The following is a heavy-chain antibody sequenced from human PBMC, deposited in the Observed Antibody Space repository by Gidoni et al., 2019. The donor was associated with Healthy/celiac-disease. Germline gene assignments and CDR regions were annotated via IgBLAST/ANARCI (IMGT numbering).Heavy chain of an antibody. Sequence: QVQLVQAGAEVKKPGSSVKVSCKASGGTFSSYAISWVRQAPGQGLEWMGGIIPIFCTANDAQKFHGRVTITADESTSTAYMELSSLRSEDTAVYYCARAQKDWDYYYYMDVWGKGTTVTVSS. J-gene: IGHJ6*03. CDR1: GGTFSSYA. V-gene: IGHV1-69*01. D-gene: IGHD2-21*01. CDR2: IIPIFCTA. CDR3: ARAQKDWDYYYYMDV.